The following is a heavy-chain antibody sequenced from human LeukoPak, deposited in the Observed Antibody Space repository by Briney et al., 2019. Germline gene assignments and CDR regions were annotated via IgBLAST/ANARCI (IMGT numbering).Heavy chain of an antibody. V-gene: IGHV3-21*04. Sequence: GGSLRLSCAASGFTFSSYSMNWVRQAPGKGLEWVSSISSSSSYIYYADSGKGRFTISRDNAKNSLYLQMDSLRAEDTAVYYCARAPGIAVAGTCFDYWGQGTLVTVSS. CDR3: ARAPGIAVAGTCFDY. D-gene: IGHD6-19*01. J-gene: IGHJ4*02. CDR2: ISSSSSYI. CDR1: GFTFSSYS.